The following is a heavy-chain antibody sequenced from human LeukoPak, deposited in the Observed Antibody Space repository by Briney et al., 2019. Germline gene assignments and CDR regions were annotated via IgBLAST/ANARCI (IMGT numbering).Heavy chain of an antibody. CDR2: IYHSGST. CDR3: ARVPGGWINWFDP. D-gene: IGHD6-19*01. V-gene: IGHV4-4*02. CDR1: GGSISSSNW. J-gene: IGHJ5*02. Sequence: SETLSLTCAVSGGSISSSNWWSWVRQPPGKGLEWIGEIYHSGSTNYNPSLKSRVTISVDKSKNQFSLKLSSVTAADTAVYYCARVPGGWINWFDPWGQGTLVTVSS.